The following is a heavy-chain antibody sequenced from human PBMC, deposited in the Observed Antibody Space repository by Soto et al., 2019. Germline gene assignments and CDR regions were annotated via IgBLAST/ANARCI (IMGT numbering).Heavy chain of an antibody. CDR3: ARLPASSLGEDPDYYGMDV. J-gene: IGHJ6*02. D-gene: IGHD6-13*01. Sequence: GDSLKISGKGSGYSVTSYWICWVRQMTWKGLEWMGIIYPGDSDPRYSPSFQGQVTISAGKSISTAYLQWSSLKASDTAMYYCARLPASSLGEDPDYYGMDVWGQGTTVTVSS. V-gene: IGHV5-51*01. CDR2: IYPGDSDP. CDR1: GYSVTSYW.